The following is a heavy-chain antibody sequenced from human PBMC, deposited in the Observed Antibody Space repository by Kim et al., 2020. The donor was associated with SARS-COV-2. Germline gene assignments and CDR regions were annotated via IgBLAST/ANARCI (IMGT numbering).Heavy chain of an antibody. Sequence: ASVKVSCKASGYTFTGYYMHWVRQAPGQGLEWMGWINPNSGGTNYAQKFQGRVTMTRDTSISTAYMELSRLRSDDTAEYYCARTVRVGGVIVLRDYYGMDVWGQGTTVTVSS. V-gene: IGHV1-2*02. CDR3: ARTVRVGGVIVLRDYYGMDV. CDR1: GYTFTGYY. D-gene: IGHD3-16*02. J-gene: IGHJ6*02. CDR2: INPNSGGT.